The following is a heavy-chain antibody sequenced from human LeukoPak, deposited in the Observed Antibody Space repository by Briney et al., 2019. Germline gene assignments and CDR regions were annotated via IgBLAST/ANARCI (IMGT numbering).Heavy chain of an antibody. CDR3: ARVSTSYYYYYGMDV. CDR1: GASIRSSY. J-gene: IGHJ6*02. Sequence: SETLSLTCTVSGASIRSSYWNWIRRPAGKGLGWIGIFYTSGSTNYNPSLTSRVTMSVDTSKNQFSLKLSSVTAADTAVYYCARVSTSYYYYYGMDVWGQGTTVTVSS. CDR2: FYTSGST. D-gene: IGHD2-2*01. V-gene: IGHV4-4*07.